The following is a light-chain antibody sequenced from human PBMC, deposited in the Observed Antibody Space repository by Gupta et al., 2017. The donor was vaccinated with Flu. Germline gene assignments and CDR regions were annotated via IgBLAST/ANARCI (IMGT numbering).Light chain of an antibody. CDR1: NNKNY. Sequence: NNKNYLAWYQQKPGQPPKLLIYWASTRESGVPDRFSGSGSATDFTLTISSLQAEDVAVYYCQQYYSTPWTFGQGTKVEIK. CDR2: WAS. V-gene: IGKV4-1*01. J-gene: IGKJ1*01. CDR3: QQYYSTPWT.